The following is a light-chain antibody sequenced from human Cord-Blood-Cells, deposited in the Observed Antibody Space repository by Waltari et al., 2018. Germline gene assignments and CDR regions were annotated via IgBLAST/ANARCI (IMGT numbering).Light chain of an antibody. V-gene: IGLV1-44*01. CDR3: AAWDDSLNGRV. CDR2: SNN. CDR1: SSNIGSNT. J-gene: IGLJ3*02. Sequence: QSVLTQPPSASGTPGQRVTIPCSGSSSNIGSNTVNWYQQLPGTAPKLLIYSNNQRPAGVPDRFSGYKSGTSASLAISGLQSEDEADYYCAAWDDSLNGRVFGGGTKLTVL.